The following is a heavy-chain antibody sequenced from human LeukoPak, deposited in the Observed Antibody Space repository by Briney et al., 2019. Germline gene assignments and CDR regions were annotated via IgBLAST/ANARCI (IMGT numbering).Heavy chain of an antibody. CDR3: ATGAIVFDF. CDR1: GSTLTEIS. D-gene: IGHD3-22*01. CDR2: VGHEDGRT. J-gene: IGHJ4*02. V-gene: IGHV1-24*01. Sequence: ASVRVSCKVSGSTLTEISIDWVRQSPGKGLEWMGSVGHEDGRTIHAQKFQGRFNMTVDTATDTAYMEMSSLMSKDTAIYYCATGAIVFDFWGQGTLVTVSS.